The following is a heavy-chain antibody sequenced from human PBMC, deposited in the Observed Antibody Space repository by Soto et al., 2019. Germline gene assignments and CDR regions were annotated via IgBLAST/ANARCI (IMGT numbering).Heavy chain of an antibody. Sequence: PSETLSLTCTVSGGSISSSSYYWGWIRQPPGKGLEWIGSIYYSGNAYYNPSLKRRVTISVDTAKNQFSLKLSSVTAADTAVYYCARLHCASPNCVPLDPWGQGTLVTVSS. D-gene: IGHD2-2*01. CDR1: GGSISSSSYY. J-gene: IGHJ5*02. V-gene: IGHV4-39*01. CDR2: IYYSGNA. CDR3: ARLHCASPNCVPLDP.